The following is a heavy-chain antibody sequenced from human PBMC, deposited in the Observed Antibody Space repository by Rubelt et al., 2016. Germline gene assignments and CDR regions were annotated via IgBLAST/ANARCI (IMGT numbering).Heavy chain of an antibody. CDR3: AKATWES. D-gene: IGHD1-26*01. J-gene: IGHJ4*02. V-gene: IGHV3-48*01. Sequence: EVQLVESGGGLVQPGGSLRLSCAASGFTFNTHSMHWVRQAPGKGLEWVSYISSTTTSTYYADSVKGRFTISRDNAKNSLYLQMNSLRAEDTAVYYCAKATWESWGQGTLVIVSS. CDR2: ISSTTTST. CDR1: GFTFNTHS.